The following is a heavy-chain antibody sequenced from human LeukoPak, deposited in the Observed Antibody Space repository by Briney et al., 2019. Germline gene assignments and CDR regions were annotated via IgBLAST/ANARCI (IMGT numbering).Heavy chain of an antibody. CDR1: GYSFTTYW. Sequence: GESLKISCKGSGYSFTTYWIAWVRQMPGKGLEWMGVIYPGDSDTKYSPSFQGQVTISADRSINTAYLQWSSLKASDTAMYYCARLKAQDFCSNAGIDYWGQGTLVTVSS. J-gene: IGHJ4*01. CDR2: IYPGDSDT. CDR3: ARLKAQDFCSNAGIDY. D-gene: IGHD3-10*01. V-gene: IGHV5-51*01.